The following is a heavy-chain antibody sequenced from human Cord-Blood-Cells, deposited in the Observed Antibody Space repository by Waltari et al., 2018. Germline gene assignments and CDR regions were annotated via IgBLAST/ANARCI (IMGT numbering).Heavy chain of an antibody. CDR2: INPNHGGT. V-gene: IGHV1-2*02. D-gene: IGHD1-26*01. J-gene: IGHJ4*02. CDR1: WYPFTAYY. CDR3: TRGPSGYFDD. Sequence: QVQLVQFWAEVKKPGASLKVSCKASWYPFTAYYMHWVRQAAGQEVEWMGGINPNHGGTHYAQSFQGSVTMHRAPSISAALMEVRRLRSADTAVYYCTRGPSGYFDDWGQGTLATVSS.